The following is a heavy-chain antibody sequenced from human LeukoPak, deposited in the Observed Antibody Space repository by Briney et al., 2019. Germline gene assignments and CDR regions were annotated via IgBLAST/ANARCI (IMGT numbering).Heavy chain of an antibody. CDR2: IKEDGSKK. CDR3: VRDYVSGSSDPDY. Sequence: PGGSLRLSCAASGFRFSNYWMSWFRQTPRKELEWLGNIKEDGSKKYYLDSVKGRFTMSRDNTRYSLFLQMNSLRAEDTAMYYCVRDYVSGSSDPDYWGQGTLVTVSS. V-gene: IGHV3-7*01. CDR1: GFRFSNYW. J-gene: IGHJ4*02. D-gene: IGHD3-16*01.